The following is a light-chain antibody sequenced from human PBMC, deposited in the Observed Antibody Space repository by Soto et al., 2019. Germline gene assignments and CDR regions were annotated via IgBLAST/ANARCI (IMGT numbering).Light chain of an antibody. V-gene: IGKV1-5*01. CDR3: QQYNNYPRT. CDR1: QSIRTW. CDR2: DAS. J-gene: IGKJ1*01. Sequence: IRMTQSPSSFSASTGDRVTITCRASQSIRTWLAWYQHKPGKAPKFLIYDASSLESGVPSRFSGSGSGTEFTLTISNLQPDDFATYFCQQYNNYPRTFGQGTKVDI.